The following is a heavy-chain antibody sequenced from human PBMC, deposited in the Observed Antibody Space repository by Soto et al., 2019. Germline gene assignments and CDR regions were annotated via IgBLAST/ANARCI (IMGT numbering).Heavy chain of an antibody. CDR2: IYYSGST. CDR1: GGSISSYY. D-gene: IGHD6-19*01. Sequence: SETLSLTCTVSGGSISSYYWSWIRQPPGKGLEWIGYIYYSGSTNYNPSLKSRVTISVDTSKNQFSLKLSSVTAADTAVYYCARWDSSGWYDGMDVWGPGTTLTVSS. J-gene: IGHJ6*02. CDR3: ARWDSSGWYDGMDV. V-gene: IGHV4-59*01.